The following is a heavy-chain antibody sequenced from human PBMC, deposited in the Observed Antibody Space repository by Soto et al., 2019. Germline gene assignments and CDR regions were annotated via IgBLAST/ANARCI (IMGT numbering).Heavy chain of an antibody. J-gene: IGHJ4*01. Sequence: HAHGQGREWMGWISAYNGNTNYAQKLQGRVTMTTDTSKSTAYMVLGSLRSDDTAVYYCARLQSGDFLFEYLGHGTPVTGSS. V-gene: IGHV1-18*01. CDR2: ISAYNGNT. CDR3: ARLQSGDFLFEY. D-gene: IGHD2-21*01.